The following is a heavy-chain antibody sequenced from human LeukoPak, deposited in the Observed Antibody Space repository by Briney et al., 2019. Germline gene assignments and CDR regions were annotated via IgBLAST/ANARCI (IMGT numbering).Heavy chain of an antibody. CDR1: VXSISFFY. V-gene: IGHV4-59*08. Sequence: PSETLSLTFTVSVXSISFFYWGWIRQPPGQGLEWIGYIYYSGSTNYNPSLKSRVTISVDMSKNQFSLKLTSVTAADTAVYYCARLGKRDGSTWLDSWGQGTLVTVSS. CDR2: IYYSGST. CDR3: ARLGKRDGSTWLDS. D-gene: IGHD6-13*01. J-gene: IGHJ4*02.